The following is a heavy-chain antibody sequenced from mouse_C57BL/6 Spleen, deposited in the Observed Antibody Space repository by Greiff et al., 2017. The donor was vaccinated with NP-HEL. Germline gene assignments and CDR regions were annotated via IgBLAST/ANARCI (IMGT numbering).Heavy chain of an antibody. CDR2: IYPRDGST. V-gene: IGHV1-85*01. J-gene: IGHJ3*01. CDR3: ARTDYYGSSRAWFAY. CDR1: GYTFTSYD. Sequence: VQLQQSGPELVKPGASVKLSCKASGYTFTSYDINWVKQRPGQGLEWIGWIYPRDGSTKYNEKFKGKATLTVDTSSSTAYMELHSLTSEDSAVYFCARTDYYGSSRAWFAYWGQGTLVTVSA. D-gene: IGHD1-1*01.